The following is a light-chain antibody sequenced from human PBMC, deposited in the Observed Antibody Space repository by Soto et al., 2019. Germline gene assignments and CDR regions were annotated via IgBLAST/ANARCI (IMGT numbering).Light chain of an antibody. Sequence: EIVMTQSPATLSVSPGERATLSCRASQSVSSNLAWYQQKPGQAPRLLLYGASTRATAIPARFSGSGSGTEFTLTISSLQSEDFAVYYCQQYNNWRTFGQGTKVE. CDR1: QSVSSN. J-gene: IGKJ1*01. V-gene: IGKV3-15*01. CDR2: GAS. CDR3: QQYNNWRT.